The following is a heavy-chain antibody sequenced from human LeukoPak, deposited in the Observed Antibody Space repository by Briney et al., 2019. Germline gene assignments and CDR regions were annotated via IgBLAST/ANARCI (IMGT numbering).Heavy chain of an antibody. V-gene: IGHV3-20*04. J-gene: IGHJ4*02. Sequence: PGGSLRLSCAASGVTLEDYGMSGVRQARGKGREWGAGINWKGGSTGYADSVKGRFTISRDNAKNSLYLPMNRLRAEDTASYYCARASERYAFWSGYYTFDHWGQGTLVTVSS. CDR3: ARASERYAFWSGYYTFDH. CDR2: INWKGGST. D-gene: IGHD3-3*01. CDR1: GVTLEDYG.